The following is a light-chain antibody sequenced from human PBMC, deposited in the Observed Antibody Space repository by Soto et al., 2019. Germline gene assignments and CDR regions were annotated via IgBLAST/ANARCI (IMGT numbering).Light chain of an antibody. CDR3: QQGYTTPRT. CDR2: AAS. CDR1: DIISNY. Sequence: DIQMTQSPSSQSASVGDRVSITCQTSDIISNYLNWYQQKPGEAPRLLIYAASTLQSGVPSRFSGSGSGTEFTLTITSLQPEHFATYYCQQGYTTPRTFGQGTKLEI. V-gene: IGKV1-39*01. J-gene: IGKJ2*02.